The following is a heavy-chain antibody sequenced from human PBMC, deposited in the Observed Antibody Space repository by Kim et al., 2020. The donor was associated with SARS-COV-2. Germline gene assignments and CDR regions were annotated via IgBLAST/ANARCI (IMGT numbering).Heavy chain of an antibody. Sequence: GGSLRLSCAASGFTFSSYGMHWVRQAPGKGLEWVAVISYDGSNKYYADSVKGRFTISRDNSKNTLYLQMNSLRAEDTAVYYCAKDADFIDYGGNSPFDYWGQGTLVTVSS. V-gene: IGHV3-30*18. D-gene: IGHD4-17*01. CDR2: ISYDGSNK. CDR3: AKDADFIDYGGNSPFDY. J-gene: IGHJ4*02. CDR1: GFTFSSYG.